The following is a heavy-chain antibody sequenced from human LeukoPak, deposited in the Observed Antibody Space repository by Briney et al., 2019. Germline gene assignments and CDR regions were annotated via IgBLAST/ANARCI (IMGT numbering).Heavy chain of an antibody. CDR2: IWYDGSNK. D-gene: IGHD3-22*01. CDR3: ARDYYDSSGYYDTYYFDY. J-gene: IGHJ4*02. CDR1: AFTFSTYG. V-gene: IGHV3-33*01. Sequence: GGCLRLSCAASAFTFSTYGMHWVRQAPCKGLEWVVVIWYDGSNKYYADSVKGRFTISRDNSKNTLYLQMNSLRAEDTAVYYCARDYYDSSGYYDTYYFDYWGQGTLVTVSS.